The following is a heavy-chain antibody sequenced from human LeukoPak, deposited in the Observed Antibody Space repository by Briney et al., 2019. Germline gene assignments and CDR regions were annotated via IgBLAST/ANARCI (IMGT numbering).Heavy chain of an antibody. Sequence: ASVKVSCKASGYTFTRYAMNWVRQAPGQGLKWMGWINTNTGNPTYAQGFTGRFVFSLDTSVSTAYLQICSLKAEDTAVYYCARGGFGEFPNWFDPWGQGTLVTVSS. CDR1: GYTFTRYA. CDR2: INTNTGNP. CDR3: ARGGFGEFPNWFDP. D-gene: IGHD3-10*01. J-gene: IGHJ5*02. V-gene: IGHV7-4-1*01.